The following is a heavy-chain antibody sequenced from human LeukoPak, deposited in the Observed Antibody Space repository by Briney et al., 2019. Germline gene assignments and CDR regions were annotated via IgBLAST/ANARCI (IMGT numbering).Heavy chain of an antibody. CDR2: INWNGGST. J-gene: IGHJ5*02. Sequence: GGSLRLSCAASGFTFSNAWMSWVRQAPGKGLEWVSGINWNGGSTGYADSVKGRFTISRDNAKNSLYLQMNSLRAEDTALYYCARGSSSWTPWGQGTLVTVSS. CDR1: GFTFSNAW. V-gene: IGHV3-20*04. D-gene: IGHD6-13*01. CDR3: ARGSSSWTP.